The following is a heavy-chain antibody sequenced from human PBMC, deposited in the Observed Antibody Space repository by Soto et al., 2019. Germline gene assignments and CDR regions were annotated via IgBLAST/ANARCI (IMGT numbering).Heavy chain of an antibody. CDR3: AKPPSYTGAFDV. J-gene: IGHJ3*01. V-gene: IGHV3-23*01. CDR2: IRGGGGST. CDR1: GFTFSTYA. Sequence: EVQLLESGGGLVQPGGSLRLSCAASGFTFSTYAMSWVRQAPGKGLEWISGIRGGGGSTYYADSVKGRFTIARDNSKNTLYLQMNSLRAEDTAIYYCAKPPSYTGAFDVWGQGTMVTVSS. D-gene: IGHD1-26*01.